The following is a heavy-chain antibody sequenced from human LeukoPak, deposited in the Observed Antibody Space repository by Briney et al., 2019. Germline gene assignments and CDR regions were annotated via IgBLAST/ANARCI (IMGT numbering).Heavy chain of an antibody. Sequence: GASLRLSCVASGFTFSSCAINWVRQAPGKGLEWVSGTSGSGGRTYYADSVKGRFTISRENSKNTLYLQMNSLRAEDTAVYYCAKVRLYGDYPEIDYWGQGTLVAVSS. CDR3: AKVRLYGDYPEIDY. CDR2: TSGSGGRT. J-gene: IGHJ4*02. D-gene: IGHD4-17*01. V-gene: IGHV3-23*01. CDR1: GFTFSSCA.